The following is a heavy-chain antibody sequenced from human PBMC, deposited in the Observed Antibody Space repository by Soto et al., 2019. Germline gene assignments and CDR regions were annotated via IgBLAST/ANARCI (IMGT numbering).Heavy chain of an antibody. CDR2: INPSGGST. CDR3: ARATDILTGYFRGLELEDWFDP. D-gene: IGHD3-9*01. CDR1: GYTFTSYY. J-gene: IGHJ5*02. Sequence: ASVKVSCKASGYTFTSYYMHCVRQAPGQGLEWMGIINPSGGSTSYAQKFQGRVTMTRDTSTSTVYMELSSLRSEDTAVYYCARATDILTGYFRGLELEDWFDPWGQGTLVTVSS. V-gene: IGHV1-46*03.